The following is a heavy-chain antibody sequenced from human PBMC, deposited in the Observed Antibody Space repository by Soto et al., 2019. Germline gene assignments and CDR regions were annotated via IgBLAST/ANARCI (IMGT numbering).Heavy chain of an antibody. CDR2: IIPMLGKP. V-gene: IGHV1-69*01. D-gene: IGHD3-22*01. CDR3: ASPLHYYDSSGYYPFDY. J-gene: IGHJ4*02. CDR1: GGTFSSLA. Sequence: QVQLVQSGAEVKKTGSSVKVSCKASGGTFSSLAICWVRQAPEQGLEWMGGIIPMLGKPNYAQKFQGRITITADESTTTAYVELRSLRSEETAVYYCASPLHYYDSSGYYPFDYWGPGTLVTVSS.